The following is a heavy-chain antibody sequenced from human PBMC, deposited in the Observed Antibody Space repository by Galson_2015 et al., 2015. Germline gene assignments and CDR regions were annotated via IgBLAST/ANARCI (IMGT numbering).Heavy chain of an antibody. J-gene: IGHJ4*02. CDR2: ISSSSSYI. CDR3: ARDAVIARDFDY. V-gene: IGHV3-21*01. D-gene: IGHD2-21*01. Sequence: SLRLSCAASGFTFSSYSMNWVRQAPGKGLEWVSSISSSSSYIYYADSVKGRFTISRDNAKNSLYLQMNSLRAEDTAVYYCARDAVIARDFDYWGQGTLVTVSS. CDR1: GFTFSSYS.